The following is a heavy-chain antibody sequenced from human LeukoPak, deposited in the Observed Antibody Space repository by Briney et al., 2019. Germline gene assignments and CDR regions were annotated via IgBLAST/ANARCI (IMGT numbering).Heavy chain of an antibody. CDR1: GFTFSSYG. CDR3: AKGKTYYYYYMDV. Sequence: PGGSLRLSCAASGFTFSSYGMRWVRQAPGKGLEWVAFIRYDGSNKYYADSVKGRFTISRDNSKNTLYLQMNSLRAEDTAVYYCAKGKTYYYYYMDVWGKGTTVTVSS. J-gene: IGHJ6*03. V-gene: IGHV3-30*02. CDR2: IRYDGSNK.